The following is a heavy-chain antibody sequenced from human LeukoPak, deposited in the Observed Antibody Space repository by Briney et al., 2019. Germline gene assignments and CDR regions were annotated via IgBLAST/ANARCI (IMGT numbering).Heavy chain of an antibody. CDR3: ASAFQNYDILTGPFDY. Sequence: GGSLRLSCAASGFTFSSYWMNWVRQAPGKGLEWVAVIWYDGSNKYYADSVKGRFTISRDNSKNTLYLQMNSLRAEDTAVYYCASAFQNYDILTGPFDYWGQGTLVTVSS. CDR1: GFTFSSYW. V-gene: IGHV3-33*08. CDR2: IWYDGSNK. J-gene: IGHJ4*02. D-gene: IGHD3-9*01.